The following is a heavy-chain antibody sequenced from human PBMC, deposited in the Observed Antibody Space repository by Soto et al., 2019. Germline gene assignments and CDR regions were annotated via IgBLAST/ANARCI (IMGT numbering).Heavy chain of an antibody. D-gene: IGHD6-25*01. CDR2: IYWNDDK. Sequence: QITLKESGPTLVKPTQTLTLTCTFSGFSLSTSGVGVGWIRQPPGKALEWLALIYWNDDKRYSPSLKSRLTLTKDTSKNQVVLTMTNMDPVDTATYYCAHSPPAAMSGFDAFDIWGQGTMVTVSS. CDR3: AHSPPAAMSGFDAFDI. CDR1: GFSLSTSGVG. V-gene: IGHV2-5*01. J-gene: IGHJ3*02.